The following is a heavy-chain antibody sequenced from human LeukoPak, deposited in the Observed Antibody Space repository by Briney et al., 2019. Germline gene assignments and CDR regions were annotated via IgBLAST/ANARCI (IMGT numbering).Heavy chain of an antibody. CDR2: ISGSGGST. Sequence: SGGSLRLSCAASGFTFSSYAMSWVRQAPGKGLEWVSAISGSGGSTYYADSVKGRFTISRDNSKNTLYLQMNSLRAEDTAVYYCARVRQDPWRYSGYDFRGGPADYWGQGTLVTVSS. CDR1: GFTFSSYA. D-gene: IGHD5-12*01. V-gene: IGHV3-23*01. CDR3: ARVRQDPWRYSGYDFRGGPADY. J-gene: IGHJ4*02.